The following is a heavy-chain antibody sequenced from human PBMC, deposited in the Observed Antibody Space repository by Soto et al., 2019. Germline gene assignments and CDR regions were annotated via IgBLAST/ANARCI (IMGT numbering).Heavy chain of an antibody. J-gene: IGHJ4*02. CDR2: IYYSGST. CDR3: ARLGESFDY. D-gene: IGHD3-16*01. CDR1: GGSIRSYY. Sequence: ASETLSLTCTVSGGSIRSYYWSWIRQPPGKGLEWIGYIYYSGSTNYNPSLKSRVTISVDTSKNQFSLKLSSVTAADTAVYYGARLGESFDYWGQGTLVTVSS. V-gene: IGHV4-59*01.